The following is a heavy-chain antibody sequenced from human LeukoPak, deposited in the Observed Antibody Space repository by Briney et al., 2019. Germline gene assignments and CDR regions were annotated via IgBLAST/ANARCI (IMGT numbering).Heavy chain of an antibody. Sequence: SETLSLTCTVSGGSISSSNYYWGWIRQPPGKGLEWIGSIYYSGSTYYNPSLKSRVTISVDTSKNQFSLKLSSVTAADTAVYYCARRAAYCSGGSCYNWFDPWGQGTLVTVSS. CDR1: GGSISSSNYY. D-gene: IGHD2-15*01. V-gene: IGHV4-39*01. CDR3: ARRAAYCSGGSCYNWFDP. J-gene: IGHJ5*02. CDR2: IYYSGST.